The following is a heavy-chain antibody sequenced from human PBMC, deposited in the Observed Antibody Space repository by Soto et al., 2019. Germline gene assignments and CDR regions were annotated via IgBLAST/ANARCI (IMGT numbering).Heavy chain of an antibody. D-gene: IGHD2-15*01. J-gene: IGHJ6*02. CDR3: ARGDREDIAVVIGVRPGEYGVDV. CDR1: GFTFRNYA. Sequence: GGSLRLSCAASGFTFRNYAMHWVRQAPGKGLECVAVISYDGGNKFYRDYVKGRFTISRDNSKNALYLQINSLRYEDTAVYYCARGDREDIAVVIGVRPGEYGVDVWGQGTTVTVSS. CDR2: ISYDGGNK. V-gene: IGHV3-30-3*01.